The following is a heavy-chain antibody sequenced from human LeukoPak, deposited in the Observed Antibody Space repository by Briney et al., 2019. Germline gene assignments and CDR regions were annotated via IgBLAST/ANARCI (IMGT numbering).Heavy chain of an antibody. CDR3: ARGRGSSTQ. CDR2: INHSGST. V-gene: IGHV4-34*01. Sequence: SETLSLTCAVYGGSFSGYYWSWIRQPPGKGLEWIGEINHSGSTNYNPSLKSRVTISVDTSKNQFPLKLSSVTDADTAVYYCARGRGSSTQWGQGTLVTVSS. J-gene: IGHJ4*02. CDR1: GGSFSGYY. D-gene: IGHD6-6*01.